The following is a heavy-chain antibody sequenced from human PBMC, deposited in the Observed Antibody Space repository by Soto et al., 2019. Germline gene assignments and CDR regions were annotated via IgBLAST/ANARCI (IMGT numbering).Heavy chain of an antibody. CDR2: ISAYNGNT. J-gene: IGHJ4*02. V-gene: IGHV1-18*01. CDR1: GYTFTSYG. CDR3: ARARSGYEYGDY. D-gene: IGHD5-12*01. Sequence: QVQLVQSGAEVKKPGASVKVSCKASGYTFTSYGISWVRQAPGQGLEWMGWISAYNGNTNYAQRPQGSVTMTTDQTTSPAYMELRRRGCNSTALYSCARARSGYEYGDYWVQGTLVTVSS.